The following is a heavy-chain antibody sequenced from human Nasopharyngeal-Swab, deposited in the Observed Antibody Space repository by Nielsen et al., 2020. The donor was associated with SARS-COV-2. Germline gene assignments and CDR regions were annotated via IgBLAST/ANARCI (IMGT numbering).Heavy chain of an antibody. Sequence: VKVSCKASGYTFTSYGISWVRQAPGQGLEWMGWISAYNGNTNYAQKLQGRVTMTTDTSTSTAYMELRSLRSDDTAVYYCARRSSRDYYDSSGYEDYWGQGTLVTVSS. J-gene: IGHJ4*02. D-gene: IGHD3-22*01. CDR2: ISAYNGNT. CDR3: ARRSSRDYYDSSGYEDY. V-gene: IGHV1-18*01. CDR1: GYTFTSYG.